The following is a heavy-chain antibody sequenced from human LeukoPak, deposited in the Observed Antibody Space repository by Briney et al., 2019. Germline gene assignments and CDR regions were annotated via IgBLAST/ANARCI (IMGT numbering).Heavy chain of an antibody. CDR1: GFTFSDAW. J-gene: IGHJ4*02. CDR2: IKSESDGGTT. Sequence: PGGSLRLSCAASGFTFSDAWMTWVRQAPGTGLEWVGGIKSESDGGTTDYAAPVKGRFTLSRDDLKNPLYLQMNSVKTEDTAVYYCAAGAAAGTKKTSDYWGQGTLVTVFS. D-gene: IGHD6-25*01. CDR3: AAGAAAGTKKTSDY. V-gene: IGHV3-15*01.